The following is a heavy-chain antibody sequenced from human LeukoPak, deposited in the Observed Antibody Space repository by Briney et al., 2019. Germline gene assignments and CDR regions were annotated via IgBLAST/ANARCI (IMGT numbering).Heavy chain of an antibody. J-gene: IGHJ4*02. D-gene: IGHD2-8*01. Sequence: PSETLSLTCTVSGASISSYYWSWIRPPAGKGLEWIGRIYTSGNTNYNPSLKSRVTMSVDTSKNQFSLKLSSVTAADTAVYYCAREPYCTNGVCSAYWGQGTLVTVSS. V-gene: IGHV4-4*07. CDR2: IYTSGNT. CDR3: AREPYCTNGVCSAY. CDR1: GASISSYY.